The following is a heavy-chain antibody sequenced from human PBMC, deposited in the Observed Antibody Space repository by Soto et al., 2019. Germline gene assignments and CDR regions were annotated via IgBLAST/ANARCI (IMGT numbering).Heavy chain of an antibody. CDR2: IIPSFGTA. CDR1: GGTFSSYA. V-gene: IGHV1-69*01. D-gene: IGHD6-13*01. CDR3: ARASSSWYVAIGY. Sequence: QVQLVQSGAEVKKPGSSVKVSCKASGGTFSSYAISWVRQAPGQGLQWMGGIIPSFGTANYAQKFQGRVTITADESTSSAHMELSSLRSEDTAVYYWARASSSWYVAIGYWGQGTLVTVSS. J-gene: IGHJ4*02.